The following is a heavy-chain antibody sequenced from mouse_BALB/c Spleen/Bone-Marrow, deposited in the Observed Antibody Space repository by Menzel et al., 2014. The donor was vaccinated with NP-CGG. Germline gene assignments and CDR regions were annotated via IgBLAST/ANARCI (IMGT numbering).Heavy chain of an antibody. V-gene: IGHV14-4*02. J-gene: IGHJ2*01. Sequence: EVQLQQSGAELVRSGASVKLSCTASDFNIKDYYMSWVKQRPEQGLEWIGWIDPENGDTEYAPKFQGKATMTADTSSNTAYLQPSSLTSEDTGVYYCKADPTTGGKGPPLTVP. D-gene: IGHD6-1*01. CDR2: IDPENGDT. CDR3: KADPTT. CDR1: DFNIKDYY.